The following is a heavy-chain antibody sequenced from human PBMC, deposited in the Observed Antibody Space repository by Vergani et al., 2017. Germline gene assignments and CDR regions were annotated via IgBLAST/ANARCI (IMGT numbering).Heavy chain of an antibody. Sequence: QVQLVESGGGVVQPGGSLRLSCGASGFTFSSYGMHWVRQAPGKGLEWVTFIRYDGSNTYYADSVKGRFTISRDNSKNTLFLQMNSLRPEDTAVYYCARDTVTGSRYFDYWGQGTLVTVSS. CDR3: ARDTVTGSRYFDY. CDR2: IRYDGSNT. J-gene: IGHJ4*02. CDR1: GFTFSSYG. D-gene: IGHD6-19*01. V-gene: IGHV3-30*02.